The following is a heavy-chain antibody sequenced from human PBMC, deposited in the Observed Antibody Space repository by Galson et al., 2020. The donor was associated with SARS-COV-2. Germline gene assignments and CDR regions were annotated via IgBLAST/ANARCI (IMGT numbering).Heavy chain of an antibody. V-gene: IGHV1-69*05. CDR2: IIPIFGTA. Sequence: ASVKVSCKASGGTFSSYAISWVRQAPGQGLEWKGGIIPIFGTANYAQKFQGRVTITTDESTSTAYMELSSLRSEDTAVYYCARGRAGDFWSGYNYYFDYWGQGTLVTVSS. J-gene: IGHJ4*02. CDR3: ARGRAGDFWSGYNYYFDY. D-gene: IGHD3-3*01. CDR1: GGTFSSYA.